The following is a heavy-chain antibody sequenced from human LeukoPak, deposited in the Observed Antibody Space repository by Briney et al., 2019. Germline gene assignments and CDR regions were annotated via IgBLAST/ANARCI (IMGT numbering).Heavy chain of an antibody. V-gene: IGHV1-18*01. CDR2: ISAYNGNT. D-gene: IGHD3-10*01. Sequence: ASVKVSCKASGYTFTSYGISWVRQAPGQGLEWMGWISAYNGNTNYAQKLQGRVTMTTDTSTSTAYMELRSLRSDDTAVYYCARSITMVRGVKNQNWFDPWGQGTLVTVSS. CDR3: ARSITMVRGVKNQNWFDP. CDR1: GYTFTSYG. J-gene: IGHJ5*02.